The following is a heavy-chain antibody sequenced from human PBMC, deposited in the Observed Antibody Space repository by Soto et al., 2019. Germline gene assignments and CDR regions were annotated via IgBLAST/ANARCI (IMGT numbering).Heavy chain of an antibody. CDR2: FDPEDGDT. Sequence: GASVKVSCKVSGYTLTELSMHWVRQAPGKGLEWMGGFDPEDGDTIYAQKFQGRVTMTEDTSISTAYMELSRLRSDDTAVYYCARDNREWLLAFDIWGQGTMVTVSS. D-gene: IGHD5-12*01. CDR1: GYTLTELS. CDR3: ARDNREWLLAFDI. V-gene: IGHV1-24*01. J-gene: IGHJ3*02.